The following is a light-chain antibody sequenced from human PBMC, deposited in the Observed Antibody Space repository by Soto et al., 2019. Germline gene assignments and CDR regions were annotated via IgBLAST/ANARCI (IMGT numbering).Light chain of an antibody. J-gene: IGKJ1*01. CDR2: GIS. CDR1: ENVRTF. CDR3: QQYNDRPRT. V-gene: IGKV3-15*01. Sequence: EVVLTQSPATLSLSPGERATLSCRASENVRTFVDWYQQKPGQAPRLLIYGISTRAPGLPGRFSGSGSGTEFTLTISSLQSEDFAVYYCQQYNDRPRTFGQGTKVDIK.